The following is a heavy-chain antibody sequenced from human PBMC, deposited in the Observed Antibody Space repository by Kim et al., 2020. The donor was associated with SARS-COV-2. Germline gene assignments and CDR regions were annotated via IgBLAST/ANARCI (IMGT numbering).Heavy chain of an antibody. Sequence: GGSLRLSCAASGFTFIDYWMIWVRQAPGKGLEWVANIKQDGSENKYVDSVEGRFTISRDNSKNSLYLQMNSLRADDTAVYYCARDVRFMDVWGQGTTVPVSS. CDR2: IKQDGSEN. J-gene: IGHJ6*02. CDR1: GFTFIDYW. D-gene: IGHD3-16*01. CDR3: ARDVRFMDV. V-gene: IGHV3-7*03.